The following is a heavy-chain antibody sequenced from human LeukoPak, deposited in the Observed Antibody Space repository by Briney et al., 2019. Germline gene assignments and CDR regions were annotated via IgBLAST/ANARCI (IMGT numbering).Heavy chain of an antibody. CDR3: ARDREEYDY. V-gene: IGHV3-48*03. CDR2: ISSSGSTI. J-gene: IGHJ4*02. Sequence: GGSLRLSCAASGFTFSSYEMNWVRQAPGKGLEWVSYISSSGSTIYYADSVKGRFTISRDNAKNSLYLQMNSLKAEDTAVYYCARDREEYDYWGQGTLVTVSS. D-gene: IGHD3-10*01. CDR1: GFTFSSYE.